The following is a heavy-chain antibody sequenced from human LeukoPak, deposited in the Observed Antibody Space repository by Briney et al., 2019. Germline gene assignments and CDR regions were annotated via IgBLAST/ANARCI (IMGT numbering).Heavy chain of an antibody. D-gene: IGHD3-10*01. CDR2: ISSSSGSI. Sequence: GGSLRLSCAASGFTFSPYAMGWVRQAPGKGLEWVSYISSSSGSIHYADSVKGRFTISRDNAKNSLYPQMSSLRDEDTAMYYCARDYYYGFYYWGQGTLVTVSS. CDR3: ARDYYYGFYY. J-gene: IGHJ4*02. CDR1: GFTFSPYA. V-gene: IGHV3-48*02.